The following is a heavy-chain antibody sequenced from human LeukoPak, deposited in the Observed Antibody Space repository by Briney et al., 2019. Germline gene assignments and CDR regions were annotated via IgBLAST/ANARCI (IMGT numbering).Heavy chain of an antibody. CDR2: ISSSGSTI. CDR3: ARDFWEGGYYYYGMDV. J-gene: IGHJ6*02. CDR1: GFTFSSYE. Sequence: QPGGSLRLSCAASGFTFSSYEMNWVRQAPGKGLEWVSYISSSGSTIYYADSVKGRFTISRDNAKNSLYLQMNSLRAEDTAVYYCARDFWEGGYYYYGMDVWGQGTTVTVSS. V-gene: IGHV3-48*03. D-gene: IGHD3-10*01.